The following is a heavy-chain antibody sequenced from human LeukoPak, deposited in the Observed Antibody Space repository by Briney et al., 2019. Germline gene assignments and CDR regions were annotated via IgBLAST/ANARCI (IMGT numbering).Heavy chain of an antibody. CDR1: GGSISSSSYY. J-gene: IGHJ4*02. CDR3: AGDSGNPDQLDY. V-gene: IGHV4-39*01. CDR2: IYYSGST. D-gene: IGHD6-19*01. Sequence: SETLSLTCTVSGGSISSSSYYWGWIRQPPGKGLEWIGSIYYSGSTYYNPSLKSRVTISVDTSKNQFSLKLSSVTAADTAVYYCAGDSGNPDQLDYWGQGTLVTVSS.